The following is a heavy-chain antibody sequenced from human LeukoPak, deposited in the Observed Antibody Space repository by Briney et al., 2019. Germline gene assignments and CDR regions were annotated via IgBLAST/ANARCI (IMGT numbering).Heavy chain of an antibody. Sequence: AGESLKISCKGSGYSFTSYLIGWVRQMPGKGLEWMGIIYPGDSDTRYSPSFQGQVTISADKSISTAYLQWRSLKASDTAMYYCAKLYSYGYAYYFDYWGQGTLVTVSS. D-gene: IGHD5-18*01. V-gene: IGHV5-51*01. CDR3: AKLYSYGYAYYFDY. CDR2: IYPGDSDT. CDR1: GYSFTSYL. J-gene: IGHJ4*02.